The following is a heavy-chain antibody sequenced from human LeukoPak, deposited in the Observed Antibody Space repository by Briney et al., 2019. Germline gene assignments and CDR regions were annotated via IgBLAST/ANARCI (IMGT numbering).Heavy chain of an antibody. J-gene: IGHJ4*02. CDR3: ARRIGDPSNLAYLVY. D-gene: IGHD2/OR15-2a*01. V-gene: IGHV5-51*01. Sequence: GESLKISCKGSGYRFTDYWIGWVGQVPGIGLEWVGIIYPGDFDTRYSPSFEGQVTISADKSIGTAYLQWSSLKASDTAMYYCARRIGDPSNLAYLVYWGQGTLVTVSS. CDR2: IYPGDFDT. CDR1: GYRFTDYW.